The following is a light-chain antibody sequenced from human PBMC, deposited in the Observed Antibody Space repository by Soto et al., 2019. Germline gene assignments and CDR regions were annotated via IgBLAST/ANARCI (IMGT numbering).Light chain of an antibody. CDR1: SSDVGGYNY. V-gene: IGLV2-14*01. CDR3: SSYTSSSTLLYV. CDR2: DVS. J-gene: IGLJ1*01. Sequence: QSALTQPASVSGSPGQSITISCTGTSSDVGGYNYVSWYQQHPGKAPKLMIYDVSHRPSGVSNRFSGSKSGNTASLTISGLQAEDASDYYCSSYTSSSTLLYVFGTGTKVTVL.